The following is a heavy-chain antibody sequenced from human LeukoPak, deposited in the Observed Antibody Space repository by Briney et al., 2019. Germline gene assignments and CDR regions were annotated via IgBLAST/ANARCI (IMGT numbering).Heavy chain of an antibody. CDR3: AKLAASETGEGS. D-gene: IGHD6-13*01. Sequence: ASVKVSCKASGYTFTSYYMHWVRQAPGQGLEWMGIINPSGGSTSYAQKFQGRVTMTRDTSTSTVYMELSSLRSEDTAIYYCAKLAASETGEGSWGQGTLVTVSS. CDR1: GYTFTSYY. J-gene: IGHJ5*02. V-gene: IGHV1-46*01. CDR2: INPSGGST.